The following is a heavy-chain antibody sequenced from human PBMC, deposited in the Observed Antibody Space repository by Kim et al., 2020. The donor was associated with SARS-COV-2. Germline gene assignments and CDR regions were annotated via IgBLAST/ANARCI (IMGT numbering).Heavy chain of an antibody. CDR1: GFTFSTSW. D-gene: IGHD1-7*01. CDR3: ARGGNYYY. J-gene: IGHJ4*02. Sequence: GGSLRLSCAASGFTFSTSWVTWLRQAPGKGLEWVANINEDGSERYYVDSVKGRFTISRDNGKNTFYLQINSLRVDDTAVYYCARGGNYYYWGQGTLVTVSS. V-gene: IGHV3-7*01. CDR2: INEDGSER.